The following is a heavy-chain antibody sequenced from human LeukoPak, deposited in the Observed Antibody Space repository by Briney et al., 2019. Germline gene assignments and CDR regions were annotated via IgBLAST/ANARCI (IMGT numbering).Heavy chain of an antibody. J-gene: IGHJ4*02. V-gene: IGHV1-2*02. D-gene: IGHD1-1*01. CDR2: INPNSGGT. CDR3: ARDLGERRGDY. CDR1: GYTFTGYY. Sequence: GASVKVSCKASGYTFTGYYMHWVRQAPGQGLEWMGWINPNSGGTNYAQKFQGRVTITADKSTSTAYMELSSLRSEDTAVYYCARDLGERRGDYWGQGTLVTVSS.